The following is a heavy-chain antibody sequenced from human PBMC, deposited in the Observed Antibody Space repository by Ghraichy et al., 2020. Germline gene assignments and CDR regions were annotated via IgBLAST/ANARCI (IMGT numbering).Heavy chain of an antibody. CDR2: INTNTGNP. CDR1: GYTFISHA. J-gene: IGHJ5*02. D-gene: IGHD5-24*01. Sequence: ASVKVSCKASGYTFISHAMHWVRQAPGQGLEWMGWINTNTGNPTYAQGFTGRFVFSLDTSFTTAYLQISSLKAEDTAVYYCARVRGSGDNNWFDPWGQGTLVTVSS. V-gene: IGHV7-4-1*02. CDR3: ARVRGSGDNNWFDP.